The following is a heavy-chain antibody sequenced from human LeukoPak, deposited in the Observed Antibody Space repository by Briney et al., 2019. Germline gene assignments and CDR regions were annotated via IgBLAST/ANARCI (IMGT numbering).Heavy chain of an antibody. J-gene: IGHJ4*02. Sequence: SQTLSLTCTVSGGSISSGGYYWSWIRQHPGKGLARIGYIYYSGSTYYNPSLKSRVTLSVDTSKNQFSLKLSSVTAADTAVYYCARADRMVADYWGQGTLVTVSS. CDR2: IYYSGST. CDR3: ARADRMVADY. V-gene: IGHV4-31*03. CDR1: GGSISSGGYY. D-gene: IGHD3-10*01.